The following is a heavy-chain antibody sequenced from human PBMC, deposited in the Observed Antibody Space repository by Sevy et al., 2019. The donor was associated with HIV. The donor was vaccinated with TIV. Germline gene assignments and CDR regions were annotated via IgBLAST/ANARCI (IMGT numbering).Heavy chain of an antibody. D-gene: IGHD3-10*01. V-gene: IGHV3-7*01. CDR3: GPQYSGSGSLDY. CDR1: GFTFSGYW. CDR2: INQDGSVK. J-gene: IGHJ4*02. Sequence: GGSLRLSCVASGFTFSGYWISWVRQAPGKGLEWVANINQDGSVKDYVDSVKGRFAISRDNARNSLYLQMDSLRAEDAAVYYCGPQYSGSGSLDYWGQGTLVTVSS.